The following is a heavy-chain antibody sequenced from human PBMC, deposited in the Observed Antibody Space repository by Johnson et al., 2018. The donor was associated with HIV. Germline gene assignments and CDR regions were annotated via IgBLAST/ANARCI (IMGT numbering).Heavy chain of an antibody. V-gene: IGHV3-13*01. CDR3: ARGKDMAGTGAFDI. D-gene: IGHD6-19*01. Sequence: MQLVESGGGLVQPGGSLRLSCAASGFTFSSYDMHWVRQATGKGLEWVSAIGTAGDTYYPGSVKGRFTISRENAKNSLYLQMNSLRAGDTAVYFCARGKDMAGTGAFDIWGQGTMVTVSS. CDR2: IGTAGDT. CDR1: GFTFSSYD. J-gene: IGHJ3*02.